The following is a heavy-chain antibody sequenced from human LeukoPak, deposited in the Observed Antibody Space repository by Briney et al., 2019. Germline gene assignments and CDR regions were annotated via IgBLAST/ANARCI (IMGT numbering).Heavy chain of an antibody. CDR3: AREVVITNWFDP. Sequence: ASVKVSCKASGYTFTSYGISWVPQAPGQGLEWMGWISAYNGNTNYAQKLQGRVTMTTDTSTSTAYMELRSLRSDDTAVYYCAREVVITNWFDPWGQGTLVTVSS. J-gene: IGHJ5*02. D-gene: IGHD3-22*01. V-gene: IGHV1-18*01. CDR1: GYTFTSYG. CDR2: ISAYNGNT.